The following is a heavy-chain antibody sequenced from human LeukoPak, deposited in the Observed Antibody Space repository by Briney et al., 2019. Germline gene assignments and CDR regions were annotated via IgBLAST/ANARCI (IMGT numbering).Heavy chain of an antibody. CDR1: GDTFTGYY. D-gene: IGHD1-26*01. CDR3: AREWTSGSYFY. V-gene: IGHV1-2*02. J-gene: IGHJ4*02. CDR2: INPNSGGT. Sequence: ASVKVFCKASGDTFTGYYMHWVRQAPGQGLEWMGWINPNSGGTSYAQKFLGRVTMTRDTSVNTAYMELSSLRSDDTAIYYCAREWTSGSYFYWGQGTLVTVSS.